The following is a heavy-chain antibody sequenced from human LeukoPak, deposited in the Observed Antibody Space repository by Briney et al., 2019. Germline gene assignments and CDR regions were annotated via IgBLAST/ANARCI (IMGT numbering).Heavy chain of an antibody. CDR2: INPNSGGT. V-gene: IGHV1-2*02. CDR1: GYTFTGYY. Sequence: GASVKVSCKASGYTFTGYYMHWVRQAPGQGLEWMGWINPNSGGTNYAQEFQGRVTMTRDTSISTAYMELSRLRSDDTAVYYCARDSRVRGALLSSPATNDYWGQGTLVTVSS. D-gene: IGHD3-10*01. J-gene: IGHJ4*02. CDR3: ARDSRVRGALLSSPATNDY.